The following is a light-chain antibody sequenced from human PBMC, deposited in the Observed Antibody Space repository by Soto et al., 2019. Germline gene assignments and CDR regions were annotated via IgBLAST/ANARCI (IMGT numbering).Light chain of an antibody. CDR1: QDISNY. CDR3: QQYAHRLT. Sequence: DIPMTQSPSSLSASVGDRVTITCQASQDISNYLNWYQQKAEKAPKLVIRDATNLEVGVPSRFSGSGSGADFTLTISSLQPEDVATYYCQQYAHRLTFAGGTKVDIK. V-gene: IGKV1-33*01. CDR2: DAT. J-gene: IGKJ4*01.